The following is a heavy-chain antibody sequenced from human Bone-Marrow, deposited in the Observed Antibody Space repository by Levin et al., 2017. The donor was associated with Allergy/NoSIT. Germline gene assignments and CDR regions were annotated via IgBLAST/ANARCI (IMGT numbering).Heavy chain of an antibody. D-gene: IGHD3-3*01. CDR1: GGTFSSFA. J-gene: IGHJ6*02. Sequence: ASVKVSCKASGGTFSSFAISWVRQAPGQGLEWMGGIIPIFGTTNYAQKFQGRVTITADESTSTAYMELSSLTSEDTAVYHCAKAVQVDRWGGFGAVTPEGYYYYGMDVWGQGTTVTVSS. CDR3: AKAVQVDRWGGFGAVTPEGYYYYGMDV. CDR2: IIPIFGTT. V-gene: IGHV1-69*13.